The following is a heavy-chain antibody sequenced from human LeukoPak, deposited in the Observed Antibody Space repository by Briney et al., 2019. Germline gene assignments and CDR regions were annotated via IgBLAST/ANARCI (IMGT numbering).Heavy chain of an antibody. Sequence: GGSLRLSCAASGFTFSSYAMGWVRQAPGKGLEWVSAISGSGGSTYYADSVKGRFTISRDNSKNTLYLQMNSLRAEDTAVYYCAKASSWFLDYFDYWGQGTLVTVSS. CDR1: GFTFSSYA. CDR3: AKASSWFLDYFDY. D-gene: IGHD6-13*01. J-gene: IGHJ4*02. CDR2: ISGSGGST. V-gene: IGHV3-23*01.